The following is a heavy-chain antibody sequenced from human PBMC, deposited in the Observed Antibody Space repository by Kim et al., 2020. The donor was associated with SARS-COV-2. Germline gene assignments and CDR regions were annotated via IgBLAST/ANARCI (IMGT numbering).Heavy chain of an antibody. CDR2: ISGSGGST. J-gene: IGHJ3*02. D-gene: IGHD4-17*01. CDR1: GFTFSSYA. V-gene: IGHV3-23*01. CDR3: AKGEGLSAPTTVTTDDAFDI. Sequence: GGSLRLSCAASGFTFSSYAMSWVRQAPGKGLEWVSAISGSGGSTYYADSVKGRFTISRDNSKNTLYLQMNSLRAEDTAVYYCAKGEGLSAPTTVTTDDAFDIWGQGTMVTVSS.